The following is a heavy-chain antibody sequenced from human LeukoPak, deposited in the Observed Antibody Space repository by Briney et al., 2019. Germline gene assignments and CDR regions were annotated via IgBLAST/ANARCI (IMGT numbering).Heavy chain of an antibody. J-gene: IGHJ4*02. CDR2: VHYSGST. V-gene: IGHV4-39*01. CDR3: ARSDGVATVTHEY. D-gene: IGHD4-11*01. Sequence: SETLSLTCSVSGGSITSTSYYWGWIRQPPGKGLEWIGSVHYSGSTFYNPSLKSRVTISVDTSKNQFSLKLSSVTAADTAVYYCARSDGVATVTHEYWGRGTLVTVSS. CDR1: GGSITSTSYY.